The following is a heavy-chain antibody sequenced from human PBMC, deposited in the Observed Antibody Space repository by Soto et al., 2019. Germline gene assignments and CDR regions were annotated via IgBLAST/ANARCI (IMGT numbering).Heavy chain of an antibody. Sequence: ETLSLTGTVSGGSFSSGSYYWSWIRQPPGKGLEWIGYIYYSGSTNYNPSLKSRVTISVDTSKNQFSLKLSSVTAADTAVYYCARDILTGYYPSGMDVWGQGTTVTVSS. CDR1: GGSFSSGSYY. V-gene: IGHV4-61*01. D-gene: IGHD3-9*01. CDR2: IYYSGST. CDR3: ARDILTGYYPSGMDV. J-gene: IGHJ6*02.